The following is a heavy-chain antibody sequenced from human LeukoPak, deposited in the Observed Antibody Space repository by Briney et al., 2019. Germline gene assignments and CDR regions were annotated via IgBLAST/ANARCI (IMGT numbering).Heavy chain of an antibody. CDR2: IYPGDSDT. J-gene: IGHJ4*02. Sequence: GESLKISCKGSGYSFTAYWISWVRQMPGKGLEWMGIIYPGDSDTRYNPSFQGQVTISADKSISTAYLQWRSLKVSDTAMYYCARQPGRIAAADYWGQGTLVTVSS. CDR3: ARQPGRIAAADY. CDR1: GYSFTAYW. V-gene: IGHV5-51*01. D-gene: IGHD6-13*01.